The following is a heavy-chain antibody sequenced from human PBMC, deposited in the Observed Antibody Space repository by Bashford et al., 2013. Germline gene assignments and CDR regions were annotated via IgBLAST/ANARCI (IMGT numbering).Heavy chain of an antibody. J-gene: IGHJ4*02. CDR2: ISYDGSNK. V-gene: IGHV3-30-3*01. CDR1: GFTFSSYA. Sequence: GGSVRLSCAASGFTFSSYAMHWVRQAPGKGLEWVAVISYDGSNKYYADSVKGRFTISRDNSKNTLYLQMNSLRAEDTAVYYCAKGGWELLRLNYFDYWGQGTLGHRLL. D-gene: IGHD1-26*01. CDR3: AKGGWELLRLNYFDY.